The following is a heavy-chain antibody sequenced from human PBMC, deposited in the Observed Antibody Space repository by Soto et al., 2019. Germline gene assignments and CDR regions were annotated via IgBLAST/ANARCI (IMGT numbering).Heavy chain of an antibody. V-gene: IGHV4-4*02. D-gene: IGHD3-3*01. CDR1: GGSISSSNW. CDR3: ARAIFGVVIRDYYYYGMDV. Sequence: SETLSLTCAVSGGSISSSNWWSWVRQPPGKGLEWIGEIYHSGSTNYNPSLKSRVTISVDKSKNQFSLKLSSVTAADTAVYYCARAIFGVVIRDYYYYGMDVWGQGTTVTVSS. CDR2: IYHSGST. J-gene: IGHJ6*02.